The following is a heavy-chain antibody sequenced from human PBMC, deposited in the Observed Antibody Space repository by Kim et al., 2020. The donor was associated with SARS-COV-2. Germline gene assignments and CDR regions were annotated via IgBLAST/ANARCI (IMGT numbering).Heavy chain of an antibody. CDR3: AREGNPPSGCMDV. J-gene: IGHJ6*02. D-gene: IGHD3-10*01. V-gene: IGHV3-30-3*01. CDR2: ISYDGSNK. CDR1: GFTFSSYA. Sequence: GGSLRLSCAASGFTFSSYAMHWVRQAPGKGLEWVAVISYDGSNKYYADSVKGRFTISRDNSKNTLYLQMNSLRAEDTAVYYCAREGNPPSGCMDVWGQGT.